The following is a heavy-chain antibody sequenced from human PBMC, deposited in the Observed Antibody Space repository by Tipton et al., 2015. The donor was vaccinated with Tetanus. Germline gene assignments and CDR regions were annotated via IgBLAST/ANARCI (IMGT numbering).Heavy chain of an antibody. V-gene: IGHV4-4*01. Sequence: TLSLTCDVSGGHVSSSKWRRWVRQAPGKGLEWIGEIYYSGNTNYKPSLKSRVTISKDKSKNQVSLRLNSVTAAETAVYFCARTPDYYYGIDGWGQGTMVSVSS. CDR1: GGHVSSSKW. CDR2: IYYSGNT. CDR3: ARTPDYYYGIDG. J-gene: IGHJ6*02.